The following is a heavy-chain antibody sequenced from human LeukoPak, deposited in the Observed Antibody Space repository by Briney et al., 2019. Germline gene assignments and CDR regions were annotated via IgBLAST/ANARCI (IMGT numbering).Heavy chain of an antibody. Sequence: ASVKVSCKASSNSNIHWVRQAPGQGPEWVGLIKPSGGGTFYAQRFQGRVTMTRDRSTSIVYMELSSLRPEDTAVYYCAKDADTATIIYWYFDLWGRGTLVTVSS. J-gene: IGHJ2*01. V-gene: IGHV1-46*01. CDR1: SNSN. CDR2: IKPSGGGT. D-gene: IGHD5-18*01. CDR3: AKDADTATIIYWYFDL.